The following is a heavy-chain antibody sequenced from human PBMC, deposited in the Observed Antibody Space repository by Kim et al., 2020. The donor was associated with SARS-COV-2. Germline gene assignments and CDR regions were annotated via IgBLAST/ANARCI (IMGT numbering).Heavy chain of an antibody. CDR1: GYSFTSYW. CDR3: ASPLSSGYLDYGMDV. J-gene: IGHJ6*02. Sequence: GESLKISCKGSGYSFTSYWISWVRQMPGKGLEWMGRIDPSDSYTNYSPSFQGHVTVSADKSISTAYLQWSSLKASDTAMYYCASPLSSGYLDYGMDVWGQGTTVTVSS. V-gene: IGHV5-10-1*01. CDR2: IDPSDSYT. D-gene: IGHD3-22*01.